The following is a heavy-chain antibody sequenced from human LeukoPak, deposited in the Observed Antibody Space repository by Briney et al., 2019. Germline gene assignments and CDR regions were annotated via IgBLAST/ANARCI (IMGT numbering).Heavy chain of an antibody. CDR3: AKDLRLGDLF. CDR2: ISYDGSNE. D-gene: IGHD3-16*01. J-gene: IGHJ4*02. Sequence: GGSLRLSCAASGFTFSSYVMHWVRQAPGKGLEWVAIISYDGSNEYYADSVKGRFTISRDNSKNTLYLQMNSLRPDDTAMYHCAKDLRLGDLFWGQGTLVTVSS. V-gene: IGHV3-30*04. CDR1: GFTFSSYV.